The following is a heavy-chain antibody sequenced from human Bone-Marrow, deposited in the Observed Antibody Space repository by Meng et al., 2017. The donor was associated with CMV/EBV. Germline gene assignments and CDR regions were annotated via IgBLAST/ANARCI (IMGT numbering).Heavy chain of an antibody. V-gene: IGHV1-2*02. Sequence: ASVKVSCKASGYTFTGCYIHWVRQAPGQGLEWMGWINPSSGGTNYLQNFQGRVTMTRDTSTSTAYMELSSLTSDDTAVYYCARAYDFWSGYWFDPWGQGTLVTVSS. CDR1: GYTFTGCY. J-gene: IGHJ5*02. CDR2: INPSSGGT. D-gene: IGHD3-3*01. CDR3: ARAYDFWSGYWFDP.